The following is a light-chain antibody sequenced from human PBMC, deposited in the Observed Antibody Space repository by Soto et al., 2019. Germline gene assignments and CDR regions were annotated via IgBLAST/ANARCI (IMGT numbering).Light chain of an antibody. CDR2: DAS. V-gene: IGKV1-33*01. Sequence: DIQITQSPSSLSASVGDRVTITCQASRDISNYLSWYQQKPGRAPKLLIYDASNLETGVPSRFSGGGSGAEFTLTISSLQPEDIATYYCQQYDNLPLTFGGGTKVDIK. CDR3: QQYDNLPLT. CDR1: RDISNY. J-gene: IGKJ4*01.